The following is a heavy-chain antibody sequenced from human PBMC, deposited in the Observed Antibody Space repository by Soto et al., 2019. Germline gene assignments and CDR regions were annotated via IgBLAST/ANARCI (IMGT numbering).Heavy chain of an antibody. CDR3: ARVSSRGTVNYFDY. J-gene: IGHJ4*02. CDR2: INPNSGGT. V-gene: IGHV1-2*02. CDR1: GYTFTGYY. Sequence: AAVKVSCKASGYTFTGYYMHRVRQAPGQGLEWMGWINPNSGGTNYAQKFQGRVTMTRDTSISTDDMELSRLRSDDTAVYYCARVSSRGTVNYFDYWGQGTLGTVS. D-gene: IGHD4-4*01.